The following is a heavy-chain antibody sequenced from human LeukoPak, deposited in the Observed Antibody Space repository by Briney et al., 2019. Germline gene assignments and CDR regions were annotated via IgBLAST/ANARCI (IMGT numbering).Heavy chain of an antibody. Sequence: ASVKVSCKASEYTFTGYYMHWVRQAPGQGLEWMGWISPNSGGTNYAQKLQGRVTMTTDTSTSTAYMELRSLRSDDTAVYYCARVAEKKHGDEDYWGQGTLVTVSS. J-gene: IGHJ4*02. V-gene: IGHV1-2*02. CDR3: ARVAEKKHGDEDY. CDR1: EYTFTGYY. D-gene: IGHD4-17*01. CDR2: ISPNSGGT.